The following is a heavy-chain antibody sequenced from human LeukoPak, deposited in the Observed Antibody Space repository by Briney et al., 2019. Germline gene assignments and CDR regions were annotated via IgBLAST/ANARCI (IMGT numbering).Heavy chain of an antibody. J-gene: IGHJ4*02. CDR2: INPDSGGT. D-gene: IGHD2-15*01. V-gene: IGHV1-2*02. Sequence: ASVNVSCKASGYTFTGYYMHWVRQAPGQGLEWMGWINPDSGGTNYAQKFQGRVTMTRDTSISTAYMELSRLRSDDTAVYYCATGGYCSGGSCYSRPLDYWGQGTLVTVSS. CDR1: GYTFTGYY. CDR3: ATGGYCSGGSCYSRPLDY.